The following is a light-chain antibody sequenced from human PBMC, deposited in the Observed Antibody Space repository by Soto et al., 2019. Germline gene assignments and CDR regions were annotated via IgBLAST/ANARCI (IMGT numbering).Light chain of an antibody. CDR2: ATS. J-gene: IGKJ1*01. Sequence: EIVLTQSPGTLSLSPGEIATLSCRASQTISKNYIAWYQQKPGRAPRLLIYATSNRATGIADRFSGSGSGTDFSLTISRLEPEDSAVYFCQQYGRTFGQGTKVDIK. V-gene: IGKV3-20*01. CDR1: QTISKNY. CDR3: QQYGRT.